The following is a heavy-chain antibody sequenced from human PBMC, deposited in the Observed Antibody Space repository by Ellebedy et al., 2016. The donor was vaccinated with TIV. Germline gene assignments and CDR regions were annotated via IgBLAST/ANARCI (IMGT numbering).Heavy chain of an antibody. V-gene: IGHV3-74*01. CDR2: MNSDGSII. D-gene: IGHD5-18*01. J-gene: IGHJ6*02. CDR1: GFTFSSYW. CDR3: AREVDTSMADGLDV. Sequence: PGGSLRLSCAASGFTFSSYWMHWVRQAPGKGLVWVSRMNSDGSIIRFADSVRGRFTSSRDNAKNMLYLQMSSLTAEDTAVYYCAREVDTSMADGLDVWGQGATVTVSS.